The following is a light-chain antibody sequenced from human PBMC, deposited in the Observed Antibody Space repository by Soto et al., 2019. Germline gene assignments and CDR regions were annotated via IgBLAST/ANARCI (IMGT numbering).Light chain of an antibody. CDR2: DVS. V-gene: IGLV2-14*01. CDR3: CSYTSSSTYV. Sequence: QSALTQPASVSGSPGQSITISGTGTSSDVGAYNYVSWFQQYPGKAPKLMIYDVSNRPSGVSNRFSGSKSGNTASLTISGLQAEDEADYYCCSYTSSSTYVFGTGTKVTVL. J-gene: IGLJ1*01. CDR1: SSDVGAYNY.